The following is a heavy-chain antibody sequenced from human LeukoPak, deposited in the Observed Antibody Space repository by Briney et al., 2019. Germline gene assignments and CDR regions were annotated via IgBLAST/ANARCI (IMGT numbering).Heavy chain of an antibody. D-gene: IGHD2/OR15-2a*01. V-gene: IGHV3-7*01. CDR1: GSTFSSYS. CDR2: IKQDGSEK. Sequence: GGSLRLSCAASGSTFSSYSMNWVRQAPGKGLEWVANIKQDGSEKYYVDSVKGRFTISRDNAKNSLYLQMNSLRAEDTAVYYCVKNWDYWGQGTLVTVSS. J-gene: IGHJ4*02. CDR3: VKNWDY.